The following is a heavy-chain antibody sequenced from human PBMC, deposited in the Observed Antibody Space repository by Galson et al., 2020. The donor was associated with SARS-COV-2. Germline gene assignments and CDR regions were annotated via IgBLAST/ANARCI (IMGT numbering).Heavy chain of an antibody. CDR1: GTSISSGSYS. Sequence: SETLSLTCALSGTSISSGSYSWNWIRQPPGKGLECIGYISHSGRTYYNPSLKSRVTISGDRSKNQFSLRLSSVTAADTAVYYCARLHYGEDAAEAFDIWGPGTRVTVAS. D-gene: IGHD4-17*01. CDR2: ISHSGRT. V-gene: IGHV4-30-2*01. J-gene: IGHJ3*02. CDR3: ARLHYGEDAAEAFDI.